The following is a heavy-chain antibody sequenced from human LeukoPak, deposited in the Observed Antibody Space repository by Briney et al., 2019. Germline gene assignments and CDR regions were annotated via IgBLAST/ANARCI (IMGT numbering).Heavy chain of an antibody. Sequence: SVKVSCKASGYTFTSYGISWVRQAPGQGLEWMGRIIPILGIANYAQKFQGRVTITADKSTSTAYMELSSLRSEDTAVYYCASEDYGGVGWFDPWGQGTLVTVSS. CDR3: ASEDYGGVGWFDP. V-gene: IGHV1-69*04. CDR2: IIPILGIA. CDR1: GYTFTSYG. D-gene: IGHD4-23*01. J-gene: IGHJ5*02.